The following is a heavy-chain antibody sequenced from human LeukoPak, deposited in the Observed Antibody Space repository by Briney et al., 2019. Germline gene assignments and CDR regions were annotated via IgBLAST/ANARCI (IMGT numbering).Heavy chain of an antibody. CDR2: INTNTGNP. CDR1: GYTFTSYA. J-gene: IGHJ4*02. D-gene: IGHD3-9*01. Sequence: ASVEVSCKASGYTFTSYAMNWVRQAPGQGLEWMGWINTNTGNPTYAQGFTGRFVFSLDTSVSTAYLQISSLKAEDTAVYYCASGLLYDILTGPFDYWGQGTLVTVSS. CDR3: ASGLLYDILTGPFDY. V-gene: IGHV7-4-1*02.